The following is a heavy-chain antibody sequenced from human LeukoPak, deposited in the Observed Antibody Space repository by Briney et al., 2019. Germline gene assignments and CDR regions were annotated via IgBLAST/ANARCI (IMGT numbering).Heavy chain of an antibody. Sequence: PGGSLRLSCAGSGFTFRGYWIHWVRQVPGKGLVWVSRINGDGSSATYADSVKGRFTISRDDAKNTVYLQMNNLRAEDTAVYYRARDQYYQLLLWGQGSLVTVSP. CDR3: ARDQYYQLLL. CDR1: GFTFRGYW. CDR2: INGDGSSA. J-gene: IGHJ4*02. D-gene: IGHD2-2*01. V-gene: IGHV3-74*03.